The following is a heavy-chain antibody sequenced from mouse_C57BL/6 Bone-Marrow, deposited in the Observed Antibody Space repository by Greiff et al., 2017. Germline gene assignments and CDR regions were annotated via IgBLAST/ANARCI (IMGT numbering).Heavy chain of an antibody. CDR2: IYPGDGDT. V-gene: IGHV1-82*01. Sequence: QVQLQQSGPELVKPGASVKISCKASGYAFSSSWMNWVKQRPGKGLEWIGRIYPGDGDTKYNGKFKGQATLNADKSSSTAYMQLSSLTSEDSAVYVCAGGGDFDYWGQGTTLTVSS. J-gene: IGHJ2*01. CDR1: GYAFSSSW. CDR3: AGGGDFDY.